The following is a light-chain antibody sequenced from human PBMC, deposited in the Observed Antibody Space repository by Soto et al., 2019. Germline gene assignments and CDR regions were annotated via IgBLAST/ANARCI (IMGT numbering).Light chain of an antibody. J-gene: IGLJ3*02. CDR3: SSYTSSSTLEV. CDR1: SSDVGGYTY. V-gene: IGLV2-14*01. Sequence: QSALTQPASVSGSPRQSITISCTGASSDVGGYTYVSWYQQHPGKAPKLMIYEVNNRPSGVSNRFSGSKSGNTASLTISGLQAEDEADYYCSSYTSSSTLEVFGGGTKVTVL. CDR2: EVN.